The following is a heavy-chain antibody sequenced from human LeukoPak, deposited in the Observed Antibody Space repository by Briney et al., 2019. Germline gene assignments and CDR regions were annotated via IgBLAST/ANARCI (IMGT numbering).Heavy chain of an antibody. Sequence: SETLSLTCTVSGGSISSYYWSWIRQPPGKGLEWIGYIYYSGSTNYNPSLKSRVTISVGTSKNQFSLKLSSVTAADTAVYYCARHSGYYYDSSGYFGYWGQGTLVTVSS. CDR3: ARHSGYYYDSSGYFGY. J-gene: IGHJ4*02. CDR2: IYYSGST. CDR1: GGSISSYY. V-gene: IGHV4-59*08. D-gene: IGHD3-22*01.